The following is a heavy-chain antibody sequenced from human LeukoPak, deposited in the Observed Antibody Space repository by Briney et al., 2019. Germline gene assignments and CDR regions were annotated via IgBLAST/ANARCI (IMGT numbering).Heavy chain of an antibody. Sequence: SETLSLTCTVSGGSIGTYYWSWIRQPPGKGLEWMGYIDYTGTTNCNPPLKSRVTISVDTSKKQFSLKLRSVTAADTAVYYCARITMVRGVIINPLFYGVDVWGQGTTVTVSS. CDR2: IDYTGTT. V-gene: IGHV4-59*01. J-gene: IGHJ6*02. D-gene: IGHD3-10*01. CDR1: GGSIGTYY. CDR3: ARITMVRGVIINPLFYGVDV.